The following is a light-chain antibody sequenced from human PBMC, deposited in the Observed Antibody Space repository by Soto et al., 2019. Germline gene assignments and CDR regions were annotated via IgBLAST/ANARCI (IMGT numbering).Light chain of an antibody. Sequence: SELTQSPDTVSLSPVDRANLSFRASRSVSSSYLAWYQQKPGQAPRLLIYGASNRATGIPDRFSGSGSGTEFTLTIISLEPEDFAVYYCQQYGSSGTFGQGTKVDIK. CDR2: GAS. V-gene: IGKV3-20*01. CDR3: QQYGSSGT. CDR1: RSVSSSY. J-gene: IGKJ1*01.